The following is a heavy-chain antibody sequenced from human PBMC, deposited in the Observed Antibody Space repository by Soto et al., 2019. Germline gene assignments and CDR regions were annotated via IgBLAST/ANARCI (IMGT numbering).Heavy chain of an antibody. Sequence: SETLSLTCTVSGDSINSGGHYWSWVRQQPGKGLEWIGYIYYTGSTSQNPSLKSRLVMSIETSISTAYMELSRLRSDDTAVYYCARASLTTVTAHPPANWFDPWGQGTLVTVSS. CDR2: IYYTGST. J-gene: IGHJ5*02. D-gene: IGHD4-17*01. CDR1: GDSINSGGHY. V-gene: IGHV4-31*03. CDR3: ARASLTTVTAHPPANWFDP.